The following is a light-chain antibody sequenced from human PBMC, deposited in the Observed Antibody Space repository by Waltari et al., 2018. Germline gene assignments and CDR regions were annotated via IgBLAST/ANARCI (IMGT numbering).Light chain of an antibody. V-gene: IGKV1-5*03. CDR3: LQYNTYPTWT. CDR2: KAS. J-gene: IGKJ1*01. CDR1: QGISSW. Sequence: DIQMTQSPSTLSASIGDRVTIPCRASQGISSWLAWYQQKPGKAPKVLIYKASNLESGVPSRFSGSGSGTEFTLTISSLQPDDFATYYCLQYNTYPTWTFGQGTKVEIK.